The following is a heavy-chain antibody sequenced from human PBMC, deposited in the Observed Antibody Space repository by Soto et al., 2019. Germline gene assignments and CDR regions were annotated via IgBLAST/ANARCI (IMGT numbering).Heavy chain of an antibody. CDR1: GFTFSSYA. Sequence: PGGSLRLSCAASGFTFSSYAMSWVRQAPGKGLEWVSAISGSGGSTYYADSVKGRFTISRDNSKNTLYLQMNSLRAEDTAVYYCVKAIGGTESYYDSSGYDAFDIWGQGPMVTV. CDR3: VKAIGGTESYYDSSGYDAFDI. CDR2: ISGSGGST. J-gene: IGHJ3*02. V-gene: IGHV3-23*01. D-gene: IGHD3-22*01.